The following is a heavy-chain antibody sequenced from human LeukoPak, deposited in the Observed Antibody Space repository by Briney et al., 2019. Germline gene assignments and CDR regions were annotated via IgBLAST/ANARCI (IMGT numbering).Heavy chain of an antibody. CDR1: GGSISSGGYY. Sequence: PSETLSLTCTVSGGSISSGGYYWSWIRQHPGKGLEWIGYIYYSGSTYYNPSLKSRVTISVDTSKNQFSLKLSSVTAADTAVHYCARDNYGDPYYFDYWGQGTLVTVSS. CDR3: ARDNYGDPYYFDY. D-gene: IGHD4-17*01. CDR2: IYYSGST. V-gene: IGHV4-31*03. J-gene: IGHJ4*02.